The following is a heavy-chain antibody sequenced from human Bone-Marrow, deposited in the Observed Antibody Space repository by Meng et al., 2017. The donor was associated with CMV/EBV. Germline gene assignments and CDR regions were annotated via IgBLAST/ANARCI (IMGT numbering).Heavy chain of an antibody. CDR1: GYTFTNYY. CDR2: INPSGGSP. J-gene: IGHJ6*02. Sequence: ASVKVSCKASGYTFTNYYIYWVRQAPGQGLEWMGIINPSGGSPTYAQKFQGRVTMTRDTSTSTVYMDLTSLRSEDTAVYFCARTQIAVEAGGTKTKYYFYGLDAWGQGTTVTVSS. CDR3: ARTQIAVEAGGTKTKYYFYGLDA. D-gene: IGHD6-13*01. V-gene: IGHV1-46*01.